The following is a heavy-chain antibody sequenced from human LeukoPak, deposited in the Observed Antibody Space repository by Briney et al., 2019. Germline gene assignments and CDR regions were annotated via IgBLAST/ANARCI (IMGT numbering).Heavy chain of an antibody. CDR1: GGSISSSRSY. J-gene: IGHJ5*02. CDR2: IYYNGDT. Sequence: SETLSLTCSVSGGSISSSRSYWGWIRQTPGKGLEWVGSIYYNGDTYYNPSFKSRVSMSVDTAKNQISLVLTSVTAADTAVYYCSREGYSCPNWFDTWGQGTLVTVSS. D-gene: IGHD4-11*01. CDR3: SREGYSCPNWFDT. V-gene: IGHV4-39*07.